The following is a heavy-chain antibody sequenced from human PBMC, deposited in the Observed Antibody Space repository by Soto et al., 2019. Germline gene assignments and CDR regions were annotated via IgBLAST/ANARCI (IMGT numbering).Heavy chain of an antibody. J-gene: IGHJ6*02. V-gene: IGHV1-8*01. CDR3: ARDTGPRLGYCSSTSCPTYYYYGMDV. CDR1: GYTFTSYD. D-gene: IGHD2-2*01. Sequence: ASVKVSCKTSGYTFTSYDINWVRQAPGQGLEGVGWMNTNSDDTRSAQKFRCRLTLTRDKSMRAVYMKLSNLRPDDSAVYYCARDTGPRLGYCSSTSCPTYYYYGMDVWGQGTTVTVSS. CDR2: MNTNSDDT.